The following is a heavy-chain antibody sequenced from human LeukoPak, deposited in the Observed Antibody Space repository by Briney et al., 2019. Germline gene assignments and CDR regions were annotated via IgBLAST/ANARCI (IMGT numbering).Heavy chain of an antibody. CDR3: ARDRWSSSWYTVYY. J-gene: IGHJ4*02. Sequence: GGSLRLTCAASGFTFSDYYMSWISQAPGKGLEWVAYISSSGSTIYYADSVKGRFTISRDNAKTSLYLQMNSLRAEDTAVYYCARDRWSSSWYTVYYWGQGTLVTVSS. V-gene: IGHV3-11*01. D-gene: IGHD6-13*01. CDR1: GFTFSDYY. CDR2: ISSSGSTI.